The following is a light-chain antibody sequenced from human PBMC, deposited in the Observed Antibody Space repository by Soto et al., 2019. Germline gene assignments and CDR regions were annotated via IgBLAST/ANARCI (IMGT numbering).Light chain of an antibody. CDR2: ENN. CDR3: GTWDSSLGV. CDR1: TSNIGNNY. Sequence: QSVLTQPASVSVAPGQKVTISCSGSTSNIGNNYVSWYQQLPGTAPKLLIYENNKRPSGIPDRFSGSKSGTSATLDITGLQTGDEADYYCGTWDSSLGVFGGGTKVTVL. J-gene: IGLJ2*01. V-gene: IGLV1-51*02.